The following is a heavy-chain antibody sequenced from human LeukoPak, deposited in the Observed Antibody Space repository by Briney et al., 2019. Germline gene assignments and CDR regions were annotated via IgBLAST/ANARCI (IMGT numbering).Heavy chain of an antibody. CDR2: ISSSSSTI. CDR3: ASEVRGMLIDY. J-gene: IGHJ4*02. CDR1: GFTFSSYS. Sequence: PGGSLRLSCAASGFTFSSYSMNWVRQAPGKGLEWVSYISSSSSTIYYADSVKGRFTISRDNAKNSLYLQMNSLRAEDTAVYYCASEVRGMLIDYGGQGTLVTVSA. D-gene: IGHD2-8*01. V-gene: IGHV3-48*04.